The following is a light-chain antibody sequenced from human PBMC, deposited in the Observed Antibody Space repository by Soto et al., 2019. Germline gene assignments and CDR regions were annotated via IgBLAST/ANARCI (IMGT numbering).Light chain of an antibody. V-gene: IGKV1-5*03. J-gene: IGKJ1*01. Sequence: DIQMTQSPSTLSASVGDRVTITCRASQSISSWLAWYQQKPGKAPKLLIYKASSLEIGVPSRFSGSGSGTEFTLTISSLEPDDFATYYCQQYNSYSWTFSQGTKVEIK. CDR1: QSISSW. CDR2: KAS. CDR3: QQYNSYSWT.